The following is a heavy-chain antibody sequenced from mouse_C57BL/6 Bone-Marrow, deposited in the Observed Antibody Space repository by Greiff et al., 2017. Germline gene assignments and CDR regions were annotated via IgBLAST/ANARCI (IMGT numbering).Heavy chain of an antibody. D-gene: IGHD2-4*01. J-gene: IGHJ2*01. Sequence: VKLQQPGAELVRPGTSVKLSCKASGYTFTSYWMHWVKQRPGQGLEWIGVIDPSDSYTNYNQKFKGKATLTVDTSSSTAYMQLSSLTSEDSAVYYCARNYDYVDYWGQGTTLTVSS. V-gene: IGHV1-59*01. CDR2: IDPSDSYT. CDR1: GYTFTSYW. CDR3: ARNYDYVDY.